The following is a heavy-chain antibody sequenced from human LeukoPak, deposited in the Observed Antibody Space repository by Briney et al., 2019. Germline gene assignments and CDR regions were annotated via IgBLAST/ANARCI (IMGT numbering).Heavy chain of an antibody. CDR1: GFTFSSYG. V-gene: IGHV3-7*01. CDR3: VRNHLDW. CDR2: INPDGSVK. Sequence: PGRSLRLSCAASGFTFSSYGMHWVRQAPGKGLEWVANINPDGSVKYYMDFVEGRFTISRDNAKNSLYLEMNSLRAEDTAVYYCVRNHLDWWGQGTLVTVSS. J-gene: IGHJ4*02.